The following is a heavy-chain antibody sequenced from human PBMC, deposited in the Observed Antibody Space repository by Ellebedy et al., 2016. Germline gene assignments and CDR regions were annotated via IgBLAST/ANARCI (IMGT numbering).Heavy chain of an antibody. CDR3: ARRLVVPSQPYSDYCMDV. V-gene: IGHV5-10-1*01. D-gene: IGHD2-15*01. CDR2: IDPTDSYT. Sequence: GESLKISCRGSGSSFTNYWIIWVRQMPGKGLEWMGRIDPTDSYTYYSPSFQGHVTISADKSIDTAYLQWSSLEASDTAMYYCARRLVVPSQPYSDYCMDVWGQGTTVTVSS. CDR1: GSSFTNYW. J-gene: IGHJ6*02.